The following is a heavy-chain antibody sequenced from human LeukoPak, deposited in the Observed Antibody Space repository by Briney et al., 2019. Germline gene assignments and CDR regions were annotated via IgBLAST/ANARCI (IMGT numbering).Heavy chain of an antibody. V-gene: IGHV3-21*01. CDR3: ARDLGRVTIYYMDV. D-gene: IGHD3-3*01. CDR1: GLTFSSYS. J-gene: IGHJ6*03. Sequence: GGSLRLSCAASGLTFSSYSMNWVRQAPGKGLEWVSSISSSSSYIYYADSVKGRFTISRDNAKNSLYLQMNSLRAEDTAVYYCARDLGRVTIYYMDVWGKGTTVTVSS. CDR2: ISSSSSYI.